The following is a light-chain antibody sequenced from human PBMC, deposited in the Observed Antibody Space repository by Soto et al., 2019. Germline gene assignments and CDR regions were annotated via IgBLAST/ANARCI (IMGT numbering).Light chain of an antibody. Sequence: IVLTQSAATLSLSPGEIATLSCRASQRVSSYLASLIYDASNRATGIPARFSGSGSGTDFTLTISSLEPEDFAVYYCRHRIKWRYTLGKGTNLEIK. CDR3: RHRIKWRYT. CDR2: DAS. J-gene: IGKJ2*01. V-gene: IGKV3-11*01. CDR1: QRVSSY.